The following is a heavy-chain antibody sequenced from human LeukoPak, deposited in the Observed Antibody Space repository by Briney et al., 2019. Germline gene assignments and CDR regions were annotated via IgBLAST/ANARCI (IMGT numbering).Heavy chain of an antibody. Sequence: TGGSLRLSCAASGFTFSSYAMSWVRQAPGKGLEWVSAISGSGGSTYYADSVKGRFTISRDNSKNTLYLQMNSLRAEDTAVYYCARDSRHRIAARPHYYYYGMDVWGQGTTVTVSS. D-gene: IGHD6-6*01. CDR1: GFTFSSYA. CDR3: ARDSRHRIAARPHYYYYGMDV. J-gene: IGHJ6*02. CDR2: ISGSGGST. V-gene: IGHV3-23*01.